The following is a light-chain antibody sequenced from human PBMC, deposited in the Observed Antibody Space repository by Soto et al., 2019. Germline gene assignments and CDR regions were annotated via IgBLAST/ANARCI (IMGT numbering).Light chain of an antibody. Sequence: EIVLTQSPGTLSLSPGERATLSCRASQSVSTDLAWYQQKPGQAPRLLIYDASNRATGIPVRFAGSGSGTDFALTISSLEPEDFVLYYCQHPPTSFGGGTKVEI. CDR2: DAS. J-gene: IGKJ4*01. V-gene: IGKV3-11*01. CDR3: QHPPTS. CDR1: QSVSTD.